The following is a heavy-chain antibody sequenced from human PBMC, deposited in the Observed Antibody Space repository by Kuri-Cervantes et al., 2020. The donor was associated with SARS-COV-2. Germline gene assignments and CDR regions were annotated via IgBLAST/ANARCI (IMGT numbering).Heavy chain of an antibody. Sequence: GESLKISCAASGFTFSSYSMNWVRQAPGKGLEWVSYISSSSTIYYADSVKGRFTISRDNSKNTLYLQMNSLRAEDTAVYYCAKDRLTVAGWGLPDPLYYFDYWGQGALVTVSS. D-gene: IGHD6-19*01. V-gene: IGHV3-48*01. CDR3: AKDRLTVAGWGLPDPLYYFDY. CDR1: GFTFSSYS. J-gene: IGHJ4*02. CDR2: ISSSSTI.